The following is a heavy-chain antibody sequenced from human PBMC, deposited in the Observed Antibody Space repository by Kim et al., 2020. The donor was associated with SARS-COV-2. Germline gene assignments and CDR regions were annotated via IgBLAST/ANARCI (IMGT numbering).Heavy chain of an antibody. D-gene: IGHD6-19*01. CDR2: IRSKANSYAT. V-gene: IGHV3-73*01. CDR3: TRRFDSSGWYEGGYGMDV. J-gene: IGHJ6*02. Sequence: GGSLRLSCAASGFTFSGSAMHWVRQASGKGLEWVGRIRSKANSYATAFAASVKGRFTISRDDSKNTAYLQMNSLKTEDTAVYYCTRRFDSSGWYEGGYGMDVWGQGTTVTVSS. CDR1: GFTFSGSA.